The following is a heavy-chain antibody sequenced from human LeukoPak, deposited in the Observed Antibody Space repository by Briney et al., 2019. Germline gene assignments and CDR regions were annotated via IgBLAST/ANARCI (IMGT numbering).Heavy chain of an antibody. V-gene: IGHV3-23*01. D-gene: IGHD3-3*01. CDR3: ARPPTIFGARYYYYGMDV. J-gene: IGHJ6*02. CDR2: ISGSGGRT. CDR1: GFFTFSSYA. Sequence: GGSLRLSCAASGFFTFSSYAMSWVRRAPGKGLAWVSSISGSGGRTYYADSVKGRFTISRDNSKNTLYLQMNSLRAEDTAVYYCARPPTIFGARYYYYGMDVWGQGTTVTVSS.